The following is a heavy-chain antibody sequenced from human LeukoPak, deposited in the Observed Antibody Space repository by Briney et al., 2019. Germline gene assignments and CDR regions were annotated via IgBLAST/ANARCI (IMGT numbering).Heavy chain of an antibody. D-gene: IGHD2-15*01. CDR1: GYTFTSFG. J-gene: IGHJ3*02. CDR3: ARGGYCSGGSCERRGPDS. V-gene: IGHV1-18*01. CDR2: ISGYNGNT. Sequence: RSASVKVSCKASGYTFTSFGITWVRQAPEQGLEWMGWISGYNGNTNYAQKLQGRVTMTTDTFMNIAYMERRRMRYDDAGVYYCARGGYCSGGSCERRGPDSWGQGTRVTVSP.